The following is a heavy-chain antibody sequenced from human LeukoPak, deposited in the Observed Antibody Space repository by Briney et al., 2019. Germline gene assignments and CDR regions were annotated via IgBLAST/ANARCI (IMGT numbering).Heavy chain of an antibody. V-gene: IGHV3-11*06. CDR3: AGGRRLAAPDY. CDR2: ISSSSSYT. Sequence: LRLSCAYSGFTLSDNYISWIRQAPAKGRQWVSYISSSSSYTNCADSVKARFTISRDNAKNSLYLQMNSLRAEETAVYYCAGGRRLAAPDYWGQGTLVTVCS. D-gene: IGHD6-25*01. CDR1: GFTLSDNY. J-gene: IGHJ4*02.